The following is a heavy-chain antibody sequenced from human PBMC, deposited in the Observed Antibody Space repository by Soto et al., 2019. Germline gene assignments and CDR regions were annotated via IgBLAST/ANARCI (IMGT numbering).Heavy chain of an antibody. J-gene: IGHJ6*02. CDR2: IYPGDSDT. CDR3: ARHLGSTTSSRTLYGMDI. Sequence: GESLKISCKALGYSFTNYWIGWVRQMPGQGLEWMGIIYPGDSDTRYSPPFQGQITISADKSINTAYLQWNSLEASDTAMYYCARHLGSTTSSRTLYGMDIWGQGTTVTVSS. D-gene: IGHD2-2*01. V-gene: IGHV5-51*01. CDR1: GYSFTNYW.